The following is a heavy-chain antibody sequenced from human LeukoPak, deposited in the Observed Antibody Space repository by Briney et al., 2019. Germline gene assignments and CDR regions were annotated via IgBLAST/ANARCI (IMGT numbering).Heavy chain of an antibody. J-gene: IGHJ4*02. CDR2: INHSGST. CDR3: ASDYGDLDY. V-gene: IGHV4-34*01. D-gene: IGHD4-17*01. Sequence: SETLSPTCAVYGGSFSGYYWSWIRQPPGKGLEWIGEINHSGSTNYNPSLKSRVTISVDTSKNQFSLKLSSVTAADTAVYYCASDYGDLDYWGQGTLVTVSS. CDR1: GGSFSGYY.